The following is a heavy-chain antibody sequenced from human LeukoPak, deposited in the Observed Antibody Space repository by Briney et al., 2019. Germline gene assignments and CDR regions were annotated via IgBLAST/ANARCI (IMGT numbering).Heavy chain of an antibody. D-gene: IGHD3-10*01. V-gene: IGHV1-2*02. CDR1: GYTFTAYY. J-gene: IGHJ4*02. CDR2: INPNSGDT. CDR3: ARGLLSTFYYVSGTYYNLPDFDY. Sequence: ASVKVSCKASGYTFTAYYMHWVRQAPGQGLEWMGCINPNSGDTDYAQKFQGRVTMTRDTSISTAYMELTRLRSDDTAVYYCARGLLSTFYYVSGTYYNLPDFDYWGQGTLVTVSS.